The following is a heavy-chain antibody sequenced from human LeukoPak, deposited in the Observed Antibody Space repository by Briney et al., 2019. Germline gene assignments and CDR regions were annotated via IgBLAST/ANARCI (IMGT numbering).Heavy chain of an antibody. CDR3: AAGSDY. D-gene: IGHD6-13*01. CDR1: GYSISSGYY. Sequence: SEXXXXXCTVXGYSISSGYYWGWIRQPPGKGLEWIGSIYHSGSTYYNPSLKSRVTISVDTSKSQFSLKLSSVTAADTAVYYCAAGSDYWGQGTLVTVSS. CDR2: IYHSGST. J-gene: IGHJ4*02. V-gene: IGHV4-38-2*02.